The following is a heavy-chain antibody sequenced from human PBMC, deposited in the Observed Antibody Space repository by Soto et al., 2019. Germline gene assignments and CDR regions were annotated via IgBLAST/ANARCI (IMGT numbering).Heavy chain of an antibody. Sequence: ASVKVSCKASGYTFTGYYMHWVRQAPGQGLEWMGWINPYRGDTNYVEKFQGRVTMTRDTSISTVYMELSRLRSADTAVYYCARVWITCYFHFWGQGTLVTVSS. CDR3: ARVWITCYFHF. J-gene: IGHJ4*02. CDR2: INPYRGDT. D-gene: IGHD3-10*01. CDR1: GYTFTGYY. V-gene: IGHV1-2*02.